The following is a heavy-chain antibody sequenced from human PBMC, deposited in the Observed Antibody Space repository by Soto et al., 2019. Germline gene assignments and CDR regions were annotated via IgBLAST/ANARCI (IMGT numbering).Heavy chain of an antibody. Sequence: GGSLRLSCAASGFTFSSYWMHWVRQAPGKGLVWVSRIDSDGSSTTYADSVKGRFTISRHNAKNTLYLQMNSLRTEDTAVYYCARMLYSGSYVHLDYWGQGTLVTVSS. CDR2: IDSDGSST. CDR3: ARMLYSGSYVHLDY. CDR1: GFTFSSYW. J-gene: IGHJ4*02. D-gene: IGHD1-26*01. V-gene: IGHV3-74*01.